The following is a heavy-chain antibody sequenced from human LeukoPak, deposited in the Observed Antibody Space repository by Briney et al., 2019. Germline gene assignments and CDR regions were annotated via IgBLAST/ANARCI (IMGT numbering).Heavy chain of an antibody. V-gene: IGHV3-23*01. CDR2: ISGTVGGTT. J-gene: IGHJ4*02. CDR1: GFSLRSSD. Sequence: GGSLRLSCAASGFSLRSSDMNWIRQAPGKGLEWVSVISGTVGGTTYYANSVKGRFTISRDISKNTLYLQMTSLRAEDTAVYYCAKDISGGDCPDYWGQGTPVTVSS. D-gene: IGHD2-21*02. CDR3: AKDISGGDCPDY.